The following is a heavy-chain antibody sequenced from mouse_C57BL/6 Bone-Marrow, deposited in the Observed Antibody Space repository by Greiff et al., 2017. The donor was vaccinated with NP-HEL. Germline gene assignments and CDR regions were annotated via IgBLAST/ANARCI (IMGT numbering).Heavy chain of an antibody. D-gene: IGHD2-3*01. J-gene: IGHJ3*01. CDR2: INSDGGST. Sequence: EVQLVESGGGLVQPGESLKLSCESNEYEFPSHDMSWVRKTPEKRLELVAAINSDGGSTYYPDTMERRFIISRDNTKKTLYLQMSRLRSEDTALYYCARLDYDGYFFPWFAYWGQGTLVTVSA. CDR1: EYEFPSHD. V-gene: IGHV5-2*01. CDR3: ARLDYDGYFFPWFAY.